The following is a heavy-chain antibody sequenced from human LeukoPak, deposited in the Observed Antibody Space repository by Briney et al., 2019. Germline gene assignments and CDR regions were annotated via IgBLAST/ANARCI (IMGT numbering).Heavy chain of an antibody. Sequence: PSETLSPTCTVSGGSISSSSYYWGWIRQPPGKGLEWIGSIYYSGSTYYNPSLKSRVTISVDTSKNQFSLKLSSVTAADTAVYYCARNVVDYYGSGSYYFDYWGQGTLVTVSS. V-gene: IGHV4-39*01. D-gene: IGHD3-10*01. CDR2: IYYSGST. J-gene: IGHJ4*02. CDR1: GGSISSSSYY. CDR3: ARNVVDYYGSGSYYFDY.